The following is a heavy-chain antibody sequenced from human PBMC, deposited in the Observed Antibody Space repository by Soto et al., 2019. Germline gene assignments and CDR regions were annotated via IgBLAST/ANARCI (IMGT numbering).Heavy chain of an antibody. J-gene: IGHJ5*02. Sequence: QVQLVQSGAEVKKPGASVKVSCKASGYTFTSSGISWVRQAPGQGLEWMGWISAHNGKTNYAQKFHGRVTMTTDRSTSTAYMELRSLISDDTAVYYCASLILSVGAGGFDPWGQGTLVTVSS. D-gene: IGHD1-26*01. CDR1: GYTFTSSG. V-gene: IGHV1-18*01. CDR2: ISAHNGKT. CDR3: ASLILSVGAGGFDP.